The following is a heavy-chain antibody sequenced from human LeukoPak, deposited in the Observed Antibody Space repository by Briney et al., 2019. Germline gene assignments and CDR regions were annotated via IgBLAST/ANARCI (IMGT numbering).Heavy chain of an antibody. D-gene: IGHD2-2*01. CDR2: ISGSGGST. V-gene: IGHV3-23*01. Sequence: GGSLRLSCAASGFTFSSYAMSWVRQAPGKGLEWVSAISGSGGSTYYADSVKGRFTISGDNSKNTLYLQMNSLRAEDTAVYYCAKEGRYCSSTSCYEVPFDYWGQGTLVTVSS. CDR3: AKEGRYCSSTSCYEVPFDY. CDR1: GFTFSSYA. J-gene: IGHJ4*02.